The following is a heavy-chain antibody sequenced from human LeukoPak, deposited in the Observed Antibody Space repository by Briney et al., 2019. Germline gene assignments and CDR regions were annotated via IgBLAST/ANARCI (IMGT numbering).Heavy chain of an antibody. J-gene: IGHJ5*02. CDR2: IYYSGST. CDR1: GGSISSYY. CDR3: ARVQGYCSGGSCYYRWFDP. D-gene: IGHD2-15*01. Sequence: KSSETLSLTCTVSGGSISSYYWSWIRQPPGKGLEWIGYIYYSGSTNYNPSLKSRVTISVDTSKNQFSLKLSSVTAADTAVYYCARVQGYCSGGSCYYRWFDPWGQGTLVTVSS. V-gene: IGHV4-59*01.